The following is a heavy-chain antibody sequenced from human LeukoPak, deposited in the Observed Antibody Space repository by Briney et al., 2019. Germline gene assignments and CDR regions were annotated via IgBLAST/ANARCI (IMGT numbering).Heavy chain of an antibody. CDR3: AKGAGLYYYYMDV. D-gene: IGHD6-19*01. V-gene: IGHV3-11*01. CDR2: ISSSGTKI. Sequence: GGSLRLSCAASGFTFSDYYMSWIRQAPGKGLEWVSYISSSGTKIYYADSVKGRFTVSRDNAKNSLYLQMNSLRAEDMALYYCAKGAGLYYYYMDVWGKGTPVTVSS. CDR1: GFTFSDYY. J-gene: IGHJ6*03.